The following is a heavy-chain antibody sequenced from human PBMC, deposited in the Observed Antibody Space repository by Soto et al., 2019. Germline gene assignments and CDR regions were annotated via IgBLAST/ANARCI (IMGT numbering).Heavy chain of an antibody. CDR3: AMKVPGNCPFDY. J-gene: IGHJ4*02. Sequence: GGSLRLSCAASGFTFSSYAMNWVRQAPGKGLEWVSVISVSGETTYYTDSVKGRFSISRDNSKNTLYLQMNSLRAEDTAVYYCAMKVPGNCPFDYWSQGTLVTVS. D-gene: IGHD6-19*01. CDR1: GFTFSSYA. CDR2: ISVSGETT. V-gene: IGHV3-23*01.